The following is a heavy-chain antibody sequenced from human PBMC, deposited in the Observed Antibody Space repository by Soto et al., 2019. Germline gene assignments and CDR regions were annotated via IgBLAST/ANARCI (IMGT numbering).Heavy chain of an antibody. Sequence: PSETLSLTCTVSGGSISSSSYYWGWIRQPPGKGLEWIGSIYYSGSTYYNPSLKSRVTISVDTSKNQFSLKLSSVTAADTAVYYCARQLITMVRGVIFYYYGMDVWGQGTTVTVSS. CDR1: GGSISSSSYY. J-gene: IGHJ6*02. CDR2: IYYSGST. CDR3: ARQLITMVRGVIFYYYGMDV. V-gene: IGHV4-39*01. D-gene: IGHD3-10*01.